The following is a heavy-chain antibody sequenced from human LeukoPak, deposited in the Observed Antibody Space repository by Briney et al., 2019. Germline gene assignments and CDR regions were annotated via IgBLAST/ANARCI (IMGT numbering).Heavy chain of an antibody. CDR1: GGSISSSSQY. J-gene: IGHJ4*02. CDR3: ARAGGADRYYFDY. Sequence: SETLSLTCTVSGGSISSSSQYWGWIRQPPGKGLEWIGSMYYRGSIYYNPSLKSRVAISVDTSKNQFSLKLSSVTAADTAVYYCARAGGADRYYFDYWGQGTLVTVSS. V-gene: IGHV4-39*07. CDR2: MYYRGSI. D-gene: IGHD3-16*01.